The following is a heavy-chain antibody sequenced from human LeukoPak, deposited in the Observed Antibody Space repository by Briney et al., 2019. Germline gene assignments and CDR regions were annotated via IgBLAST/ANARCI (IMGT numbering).Heavy chain of an antibody. J-gene: IGHJ5*02. CDR2: IYHNGNA. CDR3: ARDHDYGDYWYDP. CDR1: GFTFSGSAM. Sequence: GSLRLSCAASGFTFSGSAMSWVRQPPGKGLEWIGEIYHNGNANYNPSLKSRLTISVDKSKNHFSLRLSSVTAADTAVYYCARDHDYGDYWYDPWGQGTLVTVSS. D-gene: IGHD4-17*01. V-gene: IGHV4-4*02.